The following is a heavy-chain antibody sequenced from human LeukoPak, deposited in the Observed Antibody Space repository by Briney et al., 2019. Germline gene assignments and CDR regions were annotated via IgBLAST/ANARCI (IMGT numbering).Heavy chain of an antibody. J-gene: IGHJ1*01. V-gene: IGHV3-23*01. CDR3: AKHTDYGTNSPYQY. Sequence: GGSLLLSCSAPGFTFSCYAMSWVRQARGKGQEWDSGIRGSGGGTYYADSVKGRFTISRDNSKNTMYLEMNSLRAEDTAVYYCAKHTDYGTNSPYQYWGQGTLVTVSS. D-gene: IGHD4-23*01. CDR2: IRGSGGGT. CDR1: GFTFSCYA.